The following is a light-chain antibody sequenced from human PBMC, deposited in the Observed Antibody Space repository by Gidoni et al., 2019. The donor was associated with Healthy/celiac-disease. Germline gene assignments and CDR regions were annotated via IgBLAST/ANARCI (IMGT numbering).Light chain of an antibody. Sequence: SSELTQDPAVSVALGQTVRITCQGDSLRSYYASWYQQKPGQAPVLVIYGKNNRPSGIPERFSGSSSGNTASLTITGAQAEDEADYYCNSRDSSGNHPYVVFGGGTKLTVL. CDR3: NSRDSSGNHPYVV. J-gene: IGLJ2*01. V-gene: IGLV3-19*01. CDR2: GKN. CDR1: SLRSYY.